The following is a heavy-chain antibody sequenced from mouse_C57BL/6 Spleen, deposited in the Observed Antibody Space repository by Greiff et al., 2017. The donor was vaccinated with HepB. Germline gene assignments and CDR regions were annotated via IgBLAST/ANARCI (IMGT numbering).Heavy chain of an antibody. CDR3: ARYGYYVWYFDV. Sequence: VQLKESGPGLAKPSQTLSLTCSVTGYSITSDYWNWSRKFPGNKLEYMGYISYSGSTYYNPPLKSRLSITRDTSKNQYYLQLNSVTTEDPATYYCARYGYYVWYFDVWGTGTTVTVSS. CDR1: GYSITSDY. D-gene: IGHD2-3*01. CDR2: ISYSGST. J-gene: IGHJ1*03. V-gene: IGHV3-8*01.